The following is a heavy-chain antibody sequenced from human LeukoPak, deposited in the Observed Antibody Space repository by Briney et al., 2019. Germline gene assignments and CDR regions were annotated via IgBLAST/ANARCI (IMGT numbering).Heavy chain of an antibody. V-gene: IGHV1-2*02. CDR2: INPNSGGT. J-gene: IGHJ2*01. CDR3: ARVPQFSYWFFDL. CDR1: GYTFTGDY. Sequence: ASVKVSCKASGYTFTGDYMHWGRQTPRQRLEWMVWINPNSGGTNYAQKFQGSVTMTRDTSISTAYMELSRLRSDDTAVYYCARVPQFSYWFFDLWGRGTLVTVSS.